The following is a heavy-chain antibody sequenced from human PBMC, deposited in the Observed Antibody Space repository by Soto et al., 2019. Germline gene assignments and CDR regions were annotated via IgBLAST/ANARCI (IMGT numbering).Heavy chain of an antibody. V-gene: IGHV4-39*01. Sequence: SETLSLTCTVSGGSISSSSYYLGWIRQPPGKGLEWIGSIYYSGSTYYNPSLKSRVTISVDTSKNQFSLKLSSVTAADTAVYYCARPRGGTTYYFDYWGQGTLVTVSS. CDR2: IYYSGST. CDR1: GGSISSSSYY. D-gene: IGHD1-26*01. CDR3: ARPRGGTTYYFDY. J-gene: IGHJ4*02.